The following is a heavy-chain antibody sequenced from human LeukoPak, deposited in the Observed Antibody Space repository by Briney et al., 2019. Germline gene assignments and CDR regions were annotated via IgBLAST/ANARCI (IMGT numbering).Heavy chain of an antibody. Sequence: GASVKVSCKASGYTFTSYYMHWVRQAPGQGLEWMGIINPSGGSTSYAQKFQGRVTMTRDTSTSTVYMELSSLRSEDTAVYYCARVTYYYGSGSYCWTPKYYFDYWGQGTLVTVSS. CDR1: GYTFTSYY. J-gene: IGHJ4*02. D-gene: IGHD3-10*01. CDR3: ARVTYYYGSGSYCWTPKYYFDY. CDR2: INPSGGST. V-gene: IGHV1-46*01.